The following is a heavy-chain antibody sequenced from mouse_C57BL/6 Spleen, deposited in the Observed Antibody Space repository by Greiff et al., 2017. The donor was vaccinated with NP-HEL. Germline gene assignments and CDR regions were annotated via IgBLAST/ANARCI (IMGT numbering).Heavy chain of an antibody. CDR2: IDPSASYT. CDR3: ARSGADLLWSHWYFDG. D-gene: IGHD2-1*01. V-gene: IGHV1-50*01. J-gene: IGHJ1*03. CDR1: GYTFTSYW. Sequence: VQLQQPGAELVKPGASVKLSCKASGYTFTSYWMQWVKQRPGQGLEWIGEIDPSASYTNYNQKFKGKATFTVDTSSSTAYMQLSSLTSEDSAVYYCARSGADLLWSHWYFDGWGTGTTVTVAS.